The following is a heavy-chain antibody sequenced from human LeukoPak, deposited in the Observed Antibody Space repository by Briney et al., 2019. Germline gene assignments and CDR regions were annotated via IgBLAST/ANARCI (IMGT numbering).Heavy chain of an antibody. CDR1: GFTFSSYG. V-gene: IGHV3-30*18. J-gene: IGHJ4*02. Sequence: GGSLRLSCAASGFTFSSYGMHWVRQAPGKGLEWVAVISYDGSNKYYADSVKGRFTISRDNSKNTLYLQMNSLRAEDTAVYYCAKVSWGYYDSIHYFDYWGQGTLVTVSS. CDR2: ISYDGSNK. CDR3: AKVSWGYYDSIHYFDY. D-gene: IGHD3-22*01.